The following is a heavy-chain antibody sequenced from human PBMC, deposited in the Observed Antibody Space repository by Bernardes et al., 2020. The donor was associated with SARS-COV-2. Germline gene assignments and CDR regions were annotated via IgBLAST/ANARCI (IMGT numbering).Heavy chain of an antibody. V-gene: IGHV3-23*01. CDR3: AKVLSVASTYYFDY. CDR1: GFTFSTYA. Sequence: GWSLRRSCVASGFTFSTYAMSWVRQAPGKGLEWVSAISGSGGSAFYADSVRGRLTISRDNSNNTLYLQMNSLRAEDTAVYYCAKVLSVASTYYFDYWGQGALVTVSS. CDR2: ISGSGGSA. D-gene: IGHD5-12*01. J-gene: IGHJ4*02.